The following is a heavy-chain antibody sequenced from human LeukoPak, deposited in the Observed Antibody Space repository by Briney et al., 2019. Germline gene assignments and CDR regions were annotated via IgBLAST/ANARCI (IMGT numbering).Heavy chain of an antibody. V-gene: IGHV1-18*01. J-gene: IGHJ6*03. CDR2: ISAYNGNT. CDR1: GYTFTSYG. CDR3: ARVAVNTTIYYYYYMDV. Sequence: ASVTVSCKASGYTFTSYGISWVRQAPGQGLEWMGWISAYNGNTNYAQKLQGRVTMTTDTSTSTAYMELRSLRSDDTAVYYCARVAVNTTIYYYYYMDVWGKGTTVTVSS. D-gene: IGHD3-22*01.